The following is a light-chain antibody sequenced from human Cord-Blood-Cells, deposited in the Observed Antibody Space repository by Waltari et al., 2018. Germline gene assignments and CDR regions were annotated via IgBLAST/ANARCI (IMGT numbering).Light chain of an antibody. CDR2: GNS. CDR1: SSNIGAGYD. Sequence: QSVLTQPPSVSGAPWQRVTISCTGSSSNIGAGYDLPWYQQLPGTAPKLLIYGNSNGHSGVPDRFSGSKSGTTASLAITGLQAEDEADYYCQSYDSSLSGSVFGGGTKLTVL. V-gene: IGLV1-40*01. J-gene: IGLJ3*02. CDR3: QSYDSSLSGSV.